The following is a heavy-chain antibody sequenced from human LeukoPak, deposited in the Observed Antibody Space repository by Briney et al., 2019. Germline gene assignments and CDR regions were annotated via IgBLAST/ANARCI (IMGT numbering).Heavy chain of an antibody. CDR2: MNPNSGNT. D-gene: IGHD6-13*01. CDR3: ARKLVAAAEGWFDP. Sequence: ASVKVSCKASGYTFTSYDINWVRQATGQGLEWMGWMNPNSGNTGYAQKFQGRVTTTRNTSISTAYMELSSLRSEDTAVYYCARKLVAAAEGWFDPWGQGTLVTVSS. CDR1: GYTFTSYD. J-gene: IGHJ5*02. V-gene: IGHV1-8*01.